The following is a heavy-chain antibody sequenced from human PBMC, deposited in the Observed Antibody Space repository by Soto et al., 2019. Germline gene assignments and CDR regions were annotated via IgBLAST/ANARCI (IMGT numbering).Heavy chain of an antibody. Sequence: EVQLLESGGGLVQPGGSLRLSCAASGITFSNFGMSWVRQAPGKGLEWVSAISGSGHNSFYADSVKGRFTISRDNSKNTLFLQLSSLRAEDTAIYYCVKAAQYSGYLRVYYEDWGQGTLVTVSS. J-gene: IGHJ4*02. D-gene: IGHD5-12*01. CDR2: ISGSGHNS. V-gene: IGHV3-23*01. CDR1: GITFSNFG. CDR3: VKAAQYSGYLRVYYED.